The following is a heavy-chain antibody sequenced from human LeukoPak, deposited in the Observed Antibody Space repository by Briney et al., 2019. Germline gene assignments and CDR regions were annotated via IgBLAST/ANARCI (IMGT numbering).Heavy chain of an antibody. CDR1: GGSISNYD. V-gene: IGHV4-4*07. Sequence: SETLSLTCTVSGGSISNYDWSWIRQPAGKGLEWTGRIYTSGSTYYNPSLKSRVTISVDTSKNQFSLKLRSVTAADTAVYYCARVTGYVIEDYFDYWGQGTLVTVSS. CDR3: ARVTGYVIEDYFDY. J-gene: IGHJ4*02. CDR2: IYTSGST. D-gene: IGHD3-22*01.